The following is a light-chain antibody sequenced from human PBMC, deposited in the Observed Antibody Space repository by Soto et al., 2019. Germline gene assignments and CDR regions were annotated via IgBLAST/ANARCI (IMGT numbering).Light chain of an antibody. CDR1: QSISSY. V-gene: IGKV1-39*01. J-gene: IGKJ1*01. Sequence: DIHMTQSPSSLSASVGDRVFITCRASQSISSYINWYQQKAGTASKLLIYTASSLQSGIPSRFSGSGSGTDFTLTISSLQPEDFATYYCPQSYSPPPTFGQGTKVEMK. CDR3: PQSYSPPPT. CDR2: TAS.